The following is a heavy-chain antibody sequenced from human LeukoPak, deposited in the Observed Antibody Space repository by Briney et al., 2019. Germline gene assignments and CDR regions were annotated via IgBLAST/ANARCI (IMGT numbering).Heavy chain of an antibody. CDR1: GGSISSSSYY. CDR3: ARDPYYYDSSGYGGIDAFDI. V-gene: IGHV4-61*01. CDR2: IYYSGST. J-gene: IGHJ3*02. Sequence: SETLSLTCTVSGGSISSSSYYWSWIRQPPGKGLEWIGYIYYSGSTNYNPSLKSRVTISVDTSKNQFSLKLSSVTAADTAMYYCARDPYYYDSSGYGGIDAFDIWGQGTMVTVSS. D-gene: IGHD3-22*01.